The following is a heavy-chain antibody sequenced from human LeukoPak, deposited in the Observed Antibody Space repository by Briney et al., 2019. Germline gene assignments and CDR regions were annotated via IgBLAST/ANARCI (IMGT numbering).Heavy chain of an antibody. CDR1: GGSFSGYY. J-gene: IGHJ4*02. Sequence: PSETLSLTCAVYGGSFSGYYWSGIRQPPGKGLEWLGEIYHSGSTNYNPSLKSRVTISVDTSKNQFSLKLSSVTAADTAVYYCARPTGGFDYWGQGTLVTVSS. CDR2: IYHSGST. D-gene: IGHD3-16*01. CDR3: ARPTGGFDY. V-gene: IGHV4-34*01.